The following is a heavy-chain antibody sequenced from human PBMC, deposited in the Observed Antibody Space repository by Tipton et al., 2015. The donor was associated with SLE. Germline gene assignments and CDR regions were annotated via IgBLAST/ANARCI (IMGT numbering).Heavy chain of an antibody. CDR3: ARDGGPNCSGGSCYSTY. CDR1: GFTFSSYG. J-gene: IGHJ4*02. D-gene: IGHD2-15*01. V-gene: IGHV3-21*05. Sequence: GSLRLSCAASGFTFSSYGMHWVRQAPGKGLEWVSHISTSSNYANYADSVKGRFTISRDNAKNSLYLLMNSLRAEDTAVYYCARDGGPNCSGGSCYSTYWGQGTLVTVSS. CDR2: ISTSSNYA.